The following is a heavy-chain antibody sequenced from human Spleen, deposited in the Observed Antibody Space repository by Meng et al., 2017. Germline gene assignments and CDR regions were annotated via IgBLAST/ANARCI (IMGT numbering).Heavy chain of an antibody. CDR2: INYSGNT. CDR3: ARLTFTSGSGTRQDV. Sequence: SETLSLTCAVHDGTFYWSWVRQAPGKGMEWIGEINYSGNTQYNPSFKSRVSVSVDTSRNQVSLKLRSVTAADTAVYYCARLTFTSGSGTRQDVWGPGTTVTVSS. CDR1: DGTFY. V-gene: IGHV4-34*01. D-gene: IGHD3-10*01. J-gene: IGHJ6*02.